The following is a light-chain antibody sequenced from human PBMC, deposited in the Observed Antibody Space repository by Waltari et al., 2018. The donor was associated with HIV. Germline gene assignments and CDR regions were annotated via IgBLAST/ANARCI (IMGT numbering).Light chain of an antibody. V-gene: IGLV2-11*01. J-gene: IGLJ3*02. CDR1: SSDVGGYNY. Sequence: QSALTPPRSVSGSPGQSVTISCSGTSSDVGGYNYVSWYQQHPGKAPKLMIYDVTERPSGVPERFSGSKSGNTASLTISGLQADDEADYYCCSYAGRYTWVFGGGTELTVL. CDR2: DVT. CDR3: CSYAGRYTWV.